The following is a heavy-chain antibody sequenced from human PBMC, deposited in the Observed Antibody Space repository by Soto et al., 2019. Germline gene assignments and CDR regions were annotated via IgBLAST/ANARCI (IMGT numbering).Heavy chain of an antibody. Sequence: EVQLVESGGGLVQPGGSLRLSCAASGFTFSSYSMNWVRQAPGKGLEWVSYISSSSSTIYYADSVKGRFTISRDNAKNSLYLQMSSLRDEDTAVYYCARDLGFWSGYYTQPYYYYGMDVWGQGTTVTVSS. CDR1: GFTFSSYS. D-gene: IGHD3-3*01. V-gene: IGHV3-48*02. CDR3: ARDLGFWSGYYTQPYYYYGMDV. CDR2: ISSSSSTI. J-gene: IGHJ6*02.